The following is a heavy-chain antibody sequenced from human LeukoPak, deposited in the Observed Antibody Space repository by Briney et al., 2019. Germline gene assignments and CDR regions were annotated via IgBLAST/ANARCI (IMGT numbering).Heavy chain of an antibody. CDR3: VYQVQGVVK. V-gene: IGHV3-64*05. CDR2: IRGDGAST. D-gene: IGHD3-3*01. Sequence: GGSLRLSCAASGFTFSSYAMHWVRQAPGKGLEYVSGIRGDGASTYYADSVKGRFTISRDNSKNTLYVQMTSLRAEDTAVYYCVYQVQGVVKWGQGTLVTVSS. CDR1: GFTFSSYA. J-gene: IGHJ4*02.